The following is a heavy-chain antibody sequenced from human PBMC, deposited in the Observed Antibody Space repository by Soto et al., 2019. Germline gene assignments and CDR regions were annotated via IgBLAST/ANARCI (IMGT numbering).Heavy chain of an antibody. CDR1: GGSISSYY. V-gene: IGHV4-59*01. CDR2: IYYSGST. D-gene: IGHD3-10*01. CDR3: AGSRRFMVRGYTN. J-gene: IGHJ4*02. Sequence: PSETLSLTCTVSGGSISSYYWSWIRQPPGKGLEWIGYIYYSGSTNYNPSLKSRVTISVDTSKNQFSLKLSSVTAADTAVYYCAGSRRFMVRGYTNWGQGTLVPVSS.